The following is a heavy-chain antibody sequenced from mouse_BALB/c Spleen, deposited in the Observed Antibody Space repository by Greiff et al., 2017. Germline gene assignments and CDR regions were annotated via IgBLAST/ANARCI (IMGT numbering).Heavy chain of an antibody. Sequence: QVQLQQSGPGLVQPSQSLSITCTVSGFSFTSYGFHWVRQSPGKGLEWLGVIWSGGSTDYNAAFISRLSISKDNSKSQVFFKMNSLQANDTAIYYCARIYDGYYGAMDYWGQGTSVTVSS. V-gene: IGHV2-2*02. CDR2: IWSGGST. CDR1: GFSFTSYG. CDR3: ARIYDGYYGAMDY. J-gene: IGHJ4*01. D-gene: IGHD2-3*01.